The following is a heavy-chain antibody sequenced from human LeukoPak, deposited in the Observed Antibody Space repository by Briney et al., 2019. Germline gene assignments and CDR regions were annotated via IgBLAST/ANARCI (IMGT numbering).Heavy chain of an antibody. V-gene: IGHV1-2*02. CDR1: GYTFTAYY. J-gene: IGHJ4*02. D-gene: IGHD2-2*02. CDR2: INPNSGAT. CDR3: ARVGYCSSATCYTDC. Sequence: ASMKVSCKASGYTFTAYYMHWVRQAPGQRLEWMGWINPNSGATNSAQKFQGRVTMTTDTSISTAYMELSRLRSDDTAVYYCARVGYCSSATCYTDCWGQGTLVTVSS.